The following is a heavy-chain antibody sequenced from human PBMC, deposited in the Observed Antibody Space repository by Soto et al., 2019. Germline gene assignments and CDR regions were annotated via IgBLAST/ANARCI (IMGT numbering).Heavy chain of an antibody. CDR1: GFTFGDSY. D-gene: IGHD2-15*01. J-gene: IGHJ5*02. CDR2: ISPGSRYP. CDR3: VRGGGGGLFDP. V-gene: IGHV3-11*06. Sequence: GESLKISCAGSGFTFGDSYMSWIRQAPGKGLEWLSYISPGSRYPAYADSVKGRFTISRDNAKRSLYLQMMSLTAEDTAIYYCVRGGGGGLFDPWGQGAMVTVSS.